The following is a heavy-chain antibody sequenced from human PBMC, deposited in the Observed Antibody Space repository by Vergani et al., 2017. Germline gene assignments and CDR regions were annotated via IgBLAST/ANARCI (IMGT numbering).Heavy chain of an antibody. Sequence: QVQLVESGGGVVQPGGSLRLSCAASGFTFSSYGMHWVCQAPGKGLEWVAFIRYDGSNKYYADSVKGRFTISRDNSKNTLYLQMNSLRAEDTAVYYCAKGNTVTTVIDYWGQGTLVTVSS. J-gene: IGHJ4*02. CDR3: AKGNTVTTVIDY. CDR2: IRYDGSNK. CDR1: GFTFSSYG. V-gene: IGHV3-30*02. D-gene: IGHD4-11*01.